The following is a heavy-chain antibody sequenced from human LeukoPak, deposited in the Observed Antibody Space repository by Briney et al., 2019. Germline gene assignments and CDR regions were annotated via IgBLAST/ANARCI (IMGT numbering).Heavy chain of an antibody. J-gene: IGHJ6*02. CDR1: GFTFSNYA. Sequence: GGSLRLSCAASGFTFSNYAMSWVRQPPGEGMEWVSTITGSGGSTDYADSVKGRFTLSRDNSKNTLYLQMNSLRADDTAVYYCAKDRWDYGGYDYYYGMDVWGQGATVTVSS. CDR2: ITGSGGST. CDR3: AKDRWDYGGYDYYYGMDV. D-gene: IGHD4-23*01. V-gene: IGHV3-23*01.